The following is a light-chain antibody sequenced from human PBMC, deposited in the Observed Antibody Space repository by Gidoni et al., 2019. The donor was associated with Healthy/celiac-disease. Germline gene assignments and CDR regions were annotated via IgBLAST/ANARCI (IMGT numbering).Light chain of an antibody. CDR1: QSVSSSY. Sequence: EIVLTQSTGTLSLSPGERATLSCRARQSVSSSYLAWYQQKPGQAPRLLIYGASSRATRIPDRFSGSGSGTDFTLTISRLEPADFAVYYCQQYGSSPLTFGGGTKVEIK. CDR2: GAS. J-gene: IGKJ4*01. V-gene: IGKV3-20*01. CDR3: QQYGSSPLT.